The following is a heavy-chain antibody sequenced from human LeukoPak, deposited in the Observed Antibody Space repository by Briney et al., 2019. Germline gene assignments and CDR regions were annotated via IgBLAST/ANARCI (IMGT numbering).Heavy chain of an antibody. CDR3: ARQYSSSWRGTAFDP. Sequence: GESLKISCKGSGYSFTSYWIGWVRQMPGKGLEWMGIIYPGDSDTRYSPSFQGQVTISADKSISTAYLQWSSLKASDTAMYYCARQYSSSWRGTAFDPWGQGTLVTVSS. CDR2: IYPGDSDT. J-gene: IGHJ5*02. D-gene: IGHD6-13*01. V-gene: IGHV5-51*01. CDR1: GYSFTSYW.